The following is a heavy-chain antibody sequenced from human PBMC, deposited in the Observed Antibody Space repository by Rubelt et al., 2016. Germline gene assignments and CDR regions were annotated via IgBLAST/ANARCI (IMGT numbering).Heavy chain of an antibody. CDR2: IWYDGSNK. J-gene: IGHJ3*02. CDR3: GGSGWYDAFDI. D-gene: IGHD6-19*01. V-gene: IGHV3-33*08. Sequence: QVQVVESGGGVVQPGGSLRLFCAASGFTFSSYGMHWVRQAPGKGLEWVAVIWYDGSNKYYADSGKGRFTISRDNSKNTLYLQMNSLRAEDTAVYYCGGSGWYDAFDIWGQGTMVTVSS. CDR1: GFTFSSYG.